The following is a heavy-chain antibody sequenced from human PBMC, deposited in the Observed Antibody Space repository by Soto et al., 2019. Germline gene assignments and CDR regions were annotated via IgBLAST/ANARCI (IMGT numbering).Heavy chain of an antibody. V-gene: IGHV1-2*04. J-gene: IGHJ6*02. CDR3: ARDSYSRSWYYYYGMDV. D-gene: IGHD6-13*01. CDR2: INPNSGGT. CDR1: GYTFTGYY. Sequence: ASVKVSCKASGYTFTGYYMHWVRQAPGQGLEWMGWINPNSGGTNYAQKFQGWVTMTRDTSISTAYMELSRLRSDDTAVYYCARDSYSRSWYYYYGMDVWGQGTTVTVSS.